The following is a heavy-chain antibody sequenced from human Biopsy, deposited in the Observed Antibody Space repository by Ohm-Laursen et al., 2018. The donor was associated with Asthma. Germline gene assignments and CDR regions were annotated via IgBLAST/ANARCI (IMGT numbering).Heavy chain of an antibody. D-gene: IGHD3-22*01. V-gene: IGHV3-30*03. CDR2: VSSDGHAK. J-gene: IGHJ3*02. CDR1: GFVFSQCG. Sequence: SSLRLSCSAAGFVFSQCGMHWVRQGPGKGLEWVAFVSSDGHAKFYEDSVKGRFTISRDNSRNRLYLQINRLTVEDSALYFCARQSGQDFPDTSAFDIWGQGTKVAVSS. CDR3: ARQSGQDFPDTSAFDI.